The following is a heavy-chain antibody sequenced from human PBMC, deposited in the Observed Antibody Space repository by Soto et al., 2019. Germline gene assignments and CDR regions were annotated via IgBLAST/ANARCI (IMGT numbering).Heavy chain of an antibody. CDR1: GFTFSSYS. Sequence: GGSLRLSCAASGFTFSSYSMNWVRQAPGKGLEWVSYISSSSSTIYYADSVKGRFTISRDNAKNSLYLQMNSLRDEDTAVYYCARLYDYVWGSYRYKHRAYYYYGMDVWGQGTTVTVSS. CDR2: ISSSSSTI. J-gene: IGHJ6*02. V-gene: IGHV3-48*02. CDR3: ARLYDYVWGSYRYKHRAYYYYGMDV. D-gene: IGHD3-16*02.